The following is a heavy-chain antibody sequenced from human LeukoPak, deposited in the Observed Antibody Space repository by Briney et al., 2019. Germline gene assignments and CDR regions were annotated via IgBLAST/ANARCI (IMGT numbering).Heavy chain of an antibody. Sequence: SETLSLTCTVSGGSISSYYWSWIRQPPGKGLGWIGYIYYSGSTNYNPSLKSRVTISVDTSKNQFSLKLSSVTAADTAVYYCARIGSYYGSGSYYEDWGQGTLVTVSS. V-gene: IGHV4-59*01. CDR1: GGSISSYY. CDR2: IYYSGST. CDR3: ARIGSYYGSGSYYED. J-gene: IGHJ4*02. D-gene: IGHD3-10*01.